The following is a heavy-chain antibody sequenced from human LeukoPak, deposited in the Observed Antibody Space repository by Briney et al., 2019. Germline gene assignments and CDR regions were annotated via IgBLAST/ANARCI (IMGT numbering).Heavy chain of an antibody. D-gene: IGHD3-16*02. J-gene: IGHJ3*02. Sequence: KPGGSLRLSCAASGYTFRDYSVNWVRQVPGKGLEWVSPISSYGYYIYYADSVKGRFPLSKDHAQITLSHQLHSLRAQDTAVYYCVSGDDPDYVWGTYRLDAFDIWGEGTMVIVSS. CDR3: VSGDDPDYVWGTYRLDAFDI. CDR2: ISSYGYYI. CDR1: GYTFRDYS. V-gene: IGHV3-21*01.